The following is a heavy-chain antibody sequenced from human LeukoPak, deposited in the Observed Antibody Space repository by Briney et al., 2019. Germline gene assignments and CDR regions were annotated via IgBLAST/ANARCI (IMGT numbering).Heavy chain of an antibody. V-gene: IGHV3-21*01. CDR3: ARSRGDPEFDY. CDR2: ISSRSSYI. J-gene: IGHJ4*02. Sequence: GGSLRLSRAASGFTFSSYSMNWVRQAPGKGLEWVSSISSRSSYIYYADSVKGRFTISRDNAKNSLYLQMNSLRAEDTAVYYCARSRGDPEFDYWGQGTLVTVSS. D-gene: IGHD2-21*02. CDR1: GFTFSSYS.